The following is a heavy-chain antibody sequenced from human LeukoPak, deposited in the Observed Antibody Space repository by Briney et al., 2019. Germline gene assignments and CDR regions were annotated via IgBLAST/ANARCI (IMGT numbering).Heavy chain of an antibody. Sequence: EASVKVSCKASGYTFTGYYMHCVRQAPGQGLEWMGWINPNSGGTNYAQKFQGRVTMTRDTSISTAYMELSRLRSDDTAVYYCARGRAAAKLVGDWFDPWGQGTLVTVSS. D-gene: IGHD6-13*01. J-gene: IGHJ5*02. CDR1: GYTFTGYY. CDR2: INPNSGGT. V-gene: IGHV1-2*02. CDR3: ARGRAAAKLVGDWFDP.